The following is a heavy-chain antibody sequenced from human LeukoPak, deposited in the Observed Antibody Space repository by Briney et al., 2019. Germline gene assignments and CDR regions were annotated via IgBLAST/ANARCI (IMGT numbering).Heavy chain of an antibody. D-gene: IGHD3-10*01. Sequence: GASVKVSCKASGGTFSSYAISRVRQAPGQGLEWMGGIIPIFGTANYAQKLQGRVTMTTDTSTSTAYMELRSLRSDDTAVYYCAREQLLWFGEPTRSYYYYYGMDVWGQGTTVTVSS. CDR3: AREQLLWFGEPTRSYYYYYGMDV. J-gene: IGHJ6*02. CDR1: GGTFSSYA. CDR2: IIPIFGTA. V-gene: IGHV1-69*05.